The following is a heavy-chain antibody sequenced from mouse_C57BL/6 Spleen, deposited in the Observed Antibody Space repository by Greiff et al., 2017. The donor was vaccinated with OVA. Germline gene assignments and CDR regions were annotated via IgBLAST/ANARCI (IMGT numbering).Heavy chain of an antibody. CDR1: GFSLTSYG. CDR3: ARNSGTGVFAY. CDR2: IWSGGST. J-gene: IGHJ3*01. D-gene: IGHD3-3*01. Sequence: QVQLKESGPGLVQPSQSLSITCTVSGFSLTSYGVHWVRQSPGKGLEWLGVIWSGGSTDYNAAFISRLSISKDNSKSQVFFKMNSLQADDTAIYYCARNSGTGVFAYWGQGTLVTVSA. V-gene: IGHV2-2*01.